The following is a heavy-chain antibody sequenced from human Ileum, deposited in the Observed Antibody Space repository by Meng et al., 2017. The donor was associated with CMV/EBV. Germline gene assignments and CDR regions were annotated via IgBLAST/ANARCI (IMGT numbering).Heavy chain of an antibody. D-gene: IGHD6-19*01. CDR1: GFTFSNYY. V-gene: IGHV3-7*01. J-gene: IGHJ5*01. Sequence: GGSLRLSCAASGFTFSNYYMSWVRQAPGRGLEWVANINQDGSQEYYVDSVKGRFTISKDNAKNSVHLQMNSLRAEDTAVYYCARDINEQWLGFDGFDYWGQGTRVT. CDR3: ARDINEQWLGFDGFDY. CDR2: INQDGSQE.